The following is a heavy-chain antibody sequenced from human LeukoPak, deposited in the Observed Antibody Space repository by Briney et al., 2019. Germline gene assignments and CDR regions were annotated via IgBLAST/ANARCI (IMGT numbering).Heavy chain of an antibody. Sequence: GGSLRLSCAASGFTFSSYWMSWVRQAPGKGLEWVANIKQDGSEKYYVDSVKGRFTISRDNAKNSLYLQMNSLRAEDTAVYYCARERTGITGTNWFDPWGQGTLVTVSS. D-gene: IGHD1-7*01. J-gene: IGHJ5*02. CDR3: ARERTGITGTNWFDP. V-gene: IGHV3-7*01. CDR1: GFTFSSYW. CDR2: IKQDGSEK.